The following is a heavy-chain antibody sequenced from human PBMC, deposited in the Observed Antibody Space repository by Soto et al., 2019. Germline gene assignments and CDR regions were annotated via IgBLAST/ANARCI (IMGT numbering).Heavy chain of an antibody. Sequence: QVQLVQSGAEVKKPGASVKVSCKASGYTFTSYYMHWVRQAPGQGLEWMGIINPSGGSTSYAQKFQGRGTMTRDTSTSTVYMELSSLRSEDTAVYYCAREPAMVRGVIENAFDIWGQGTMVTVSS. D-gene: IGHD3-10*01. V-gene: IGHV1-46*01. CDR1: GYTFTSYY. CDR2: INPSGGST. CDR3: AREPAMVRGVIENAFDI. J-gene: IGHJ3*02.